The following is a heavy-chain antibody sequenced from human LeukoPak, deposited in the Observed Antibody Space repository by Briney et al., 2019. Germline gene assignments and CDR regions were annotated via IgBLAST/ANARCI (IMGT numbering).Heavy chain of an antibody. V-gene: IGHV1-2*02. J-gene: IGHJ4*02. D-gene: IGHD3-22*01. CDR1: GYTSTGYY. Sequence: GASVKVSCKASGYTSTGYYMHWVRQAPGQGLEWMGWINPNSGGTNYAQKFQGRVTMTRDTSISTAYMELSRLRSDDTAVYYCAGYYYDSSGYYYFGYWGQGTLVTVSS. CDR3: AGYYYDSSGYYYFGY. CDR2: INPNSGGT.